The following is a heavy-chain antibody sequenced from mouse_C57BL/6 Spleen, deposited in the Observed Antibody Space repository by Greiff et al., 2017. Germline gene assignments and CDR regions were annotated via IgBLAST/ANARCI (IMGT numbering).Heavy chain of an antibody. J-gene: IGHJ2*01. V-gene: IGHV1-4*01. CDR1: GYTFTSYT. D-gene: IGHD2-1*01. CDR3: ARSDYYGNPTPYYLDY. CDR2: INPSSGYT. Sequence: VQLQESGAELARPGASVKMSCKASGYTFTSYTMHWVKQRPGQGLEWIGYINPSSGYTKYNQKFTDKATLTADKSSSTAYMQLSSLTSEDSAVYYCARSDYYGNPTPYYLDYGGQGTTLTVSS.